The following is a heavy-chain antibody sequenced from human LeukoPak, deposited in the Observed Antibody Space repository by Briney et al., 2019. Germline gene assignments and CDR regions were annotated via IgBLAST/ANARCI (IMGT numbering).Heavy chain of an antibody. D-gene: IGHD2-8*01. CDR2: ISAYNGNT. Sequence: ASVKVSCKASGYTFTSYGISWVRQAPGQGLEWMGRISAYNGNTNYAQKLQGRVTMTTDTSTSTAYMELRSLRSDDAAVYYCAGSLGYCTSNVCYLKYWGQGTLVTVSS. CDR1: GYTFTSYG. V-gene: IGHV1-18*01. CDR3: AGSLGYCTSNVCYLKY. J-gene: IGHJ4*02.